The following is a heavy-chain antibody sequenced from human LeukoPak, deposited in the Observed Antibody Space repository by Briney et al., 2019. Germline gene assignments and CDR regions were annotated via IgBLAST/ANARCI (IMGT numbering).Heavy chain of an antibody. CDR3: ARGAQTRSSPRLWFDP. CDR1: GGFLSSLY. D-gene: IGHD6-6*01. V-gene: IGHV4-59*11. CDR2: IYYSGST. Sequence: SQSLSLTCTVSGGFLSSLYWSWNRHPPEKGLEWNGYIYYSGSTNYNTSPKRQATISLETPQNQFSLKLSSVNAADPAVIFCARGAQTRSSPRLWFDPCGEGALVTVS. J-gene: IGHJ5*02.